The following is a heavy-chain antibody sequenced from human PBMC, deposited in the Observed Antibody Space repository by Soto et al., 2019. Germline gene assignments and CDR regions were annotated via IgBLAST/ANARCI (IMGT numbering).Heavy chain of an antibody. Sequence: QVQLQQWGAGLLKPSETLSLTCAVYGGSFSGYYWSWIRQPPGKGLEWIGEINHSGSTNYNPSLKSRVTISVDTSKNQFSLKLSSVTAADTAVYYCARTRTDYSRRSPRFDYWGQGTLVTVSS. J-gene: IGHJ4*02. CDR3: ARTRTDYSRRSPRFDY. V-gene: IGHV4-34*01. CDR2: INHSGST. D-gene: IGHD4-4*01. CDR1: GGSFSGYY.